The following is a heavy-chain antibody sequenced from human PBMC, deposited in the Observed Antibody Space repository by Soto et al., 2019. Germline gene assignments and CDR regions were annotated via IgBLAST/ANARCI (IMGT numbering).Heavy chain of an antibody. J-gene: IGHJ5*02. CDR3: VRERPDGARLDP. CDR2: IYYSGST. CDR1: GGSISSGDYY. V-gene: IGHV4-30-4*01. D-gene: IGHD6-6*01. Sequence: PSETLSLTCTVSGGSISSGDYYWSWIRQPPGKGLKWIGNIYYSGSTYYNPSLKSRITISVDTSKNQFSLKLSSVTAAATAVYYCVRERPDGARLDPWGQGTLVTVSS.